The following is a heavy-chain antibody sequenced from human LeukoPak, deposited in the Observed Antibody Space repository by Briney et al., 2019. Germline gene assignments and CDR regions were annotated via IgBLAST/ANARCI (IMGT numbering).Heavy chain of an antibody. D-gene: IGHD6-19*01. CDR3: ASLAVAGKR. CDR2: ISSSSSTI. CDR1: GFTFSSYS. Sequence: GGSLRLSCAASGFTFSSYSMNWVRQAPGKGLEWVSYISSSSSTIYYADPVKGRFTISRDNAKNSLYLQTNSLRAEDTAVYYCASLAVAGKRWGQGTLVTVSS. V-gene: IGHV3-48*04. J-gene: IGHJ4*02.